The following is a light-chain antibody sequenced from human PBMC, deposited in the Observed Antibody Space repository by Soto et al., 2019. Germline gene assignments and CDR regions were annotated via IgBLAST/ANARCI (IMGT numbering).Light chain of an antibody. J-gene: IGKJ1*01. CDR1: QSISSY. V-gene: IGKV1-39*01. CDR3: QQYKDWPTT. CDR2: AAS. Sequence: DIQMTQSPSSLSSSVGDRVTITCRASQSISSYLNWYQQKPGKAPKLLIYAASSLQSGVPSRFSGSGSGTEFTLTISSLQPDDFAVYYCQQYKDWPTTFGQGTKVDIK.